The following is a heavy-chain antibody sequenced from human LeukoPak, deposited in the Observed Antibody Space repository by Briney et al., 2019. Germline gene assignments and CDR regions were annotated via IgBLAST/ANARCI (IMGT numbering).Heavy chain of an antibody. CDR1: GGSISSYY. Sequence: SETLSLTCTVSGGSISSYYWNWMRQPPGKGLEWMGYIYYSGSTNYNPSLKSRVTISEDTSKNQFSLKLTSVTAADTAVYYCARDKGYCSSSSCYAYFDYWGQGTLVTVSS. J-gene: IGHJ4*02. CDR2: IYYSGST. V-gene: IGHV4-59*01. D-gene: IGHD2-2*01. CDR3: ARDKGYCSSSSCYAYFDY.